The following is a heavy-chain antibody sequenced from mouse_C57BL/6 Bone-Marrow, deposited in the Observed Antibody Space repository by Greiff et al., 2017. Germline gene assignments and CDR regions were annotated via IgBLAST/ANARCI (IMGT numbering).Heavy chain of an antibody. V-gene: IGHV1-18*01. J-gene: IGHJ1*03. Sequence: VQLQQSGPELVKPGASVKIPCKASGYTFTDYNMDWVKQSNGKSLEWIGDINPNNGGTIYNQKFKGKATLTVDKSSSTAYMELRSLTSEDTAVYYCARRTTVVVEEYFDVWGTGTTVTGSS. D-gene: IGHD1-1*01. CDR2: INPNNGGT. CDR3: ARRTTVVVEEYFDV. CDR1: GYTFTDYN.